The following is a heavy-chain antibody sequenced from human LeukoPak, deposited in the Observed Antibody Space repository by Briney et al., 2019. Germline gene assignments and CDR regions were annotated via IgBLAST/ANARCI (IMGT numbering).Heavy chain of an antibody. V-gene: IGHV3-7*03. CDR3: ARTPRGYSYGYYFDY. Sequence: GGSLRLSCAASGFTFTNYWMIWVRQAPGKGLEWVANINEDGSKKYYVGSVEGRFTISRDNAKNSLYLQMNSLRAEDTALYYCARTPRGYSYGYYFDYWGQGTLVTVSS. CDR1: GFTFTNYW. CDR2: INEDGSKK. D-gene: IGHD5-18*01. J-gene: IGHJ4*02.